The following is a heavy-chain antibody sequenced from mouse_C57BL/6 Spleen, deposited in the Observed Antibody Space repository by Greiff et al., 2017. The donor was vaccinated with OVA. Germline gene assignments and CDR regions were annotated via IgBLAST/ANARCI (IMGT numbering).Heavy chain of an antibody. CDR2: ISSGSSTI. CDR3: ARRELGDFDY. CDR1: GFTFSDYG. Sequence: EVKLMESGGGLVKPGGSLKLSCAASGFTFSDYGMHWVRQAPEKGLEWVAYISSGSSTIYYADTVKGRFTISRDNAKNTLFLQMTSLRSEDTAMYYCARRELGDFDYWGQGTTLTVSS. D-gene: IGHD4-1*01. J-gene: IGHJ2*01. V-gene: IGHV5-17*01.